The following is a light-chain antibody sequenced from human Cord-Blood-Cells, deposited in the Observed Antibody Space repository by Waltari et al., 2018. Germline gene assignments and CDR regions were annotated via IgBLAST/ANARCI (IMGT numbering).Light chain of an antibody. CDR1: RSDVGGYNY. J-gene: IGLJ2*01. CDR3: CSYAGSYTV. CDR2: DVS. Sequence: QSALTQPRSVSGSPGQSGPIPCTGTRSDVGGYNYVSCYQQHPGKAPQLMIYDVSKPPSVVPDRFSGSKSGNAASLTISGLQAEDEADYYCCSYAGSYTVFGGGTKLTVL. V-gene: IGLV2-11*01.